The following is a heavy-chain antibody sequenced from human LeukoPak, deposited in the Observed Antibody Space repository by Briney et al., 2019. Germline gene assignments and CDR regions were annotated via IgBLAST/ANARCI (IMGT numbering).Heavy chain of an antibody. CDR3: GRGAALNWNSGGIDY. Sequence: GRSPRLSCAASGFTFSNYFMTWVRQAPGTGLEWVALIRQDGSDKYYVDSVKGRFTISRDNTKNTMFLQMNSLRVDDTAVYYCGRGAALNWNSGGIDYWGQGTLVTVSS. CDR2: IRQDGSDK. J-gene: IGHJ4*02. CDR1: GFTFSNYF. V-gene: IGHV3-7*01. D-gene: IGHD1-1*01.